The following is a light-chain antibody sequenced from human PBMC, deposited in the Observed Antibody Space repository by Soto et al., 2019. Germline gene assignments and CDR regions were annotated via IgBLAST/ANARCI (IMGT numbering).Light chain of an antibody. J-gene: IGKJ4*01. V-gene: IGKV1-16*02. CDR3: QQYDSFPVT. Sequence: DIQMTQSPSSLSASVGDRVTITCRASQDISNYLAWFQQKPGKAPKSLIYAVSRLQSGVPSKFSGRGSGTEFTLTISSLQPEDFATYYCQQYDSFPVTFGGGTKVEIQ. CDR1: QDISNY. CDR2: AVS.